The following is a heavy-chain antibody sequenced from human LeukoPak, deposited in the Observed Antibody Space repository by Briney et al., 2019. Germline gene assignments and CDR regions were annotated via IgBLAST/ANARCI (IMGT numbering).Heavy chain of an antibody. CDR3: ARVVVVPAAIRRDNWFDP. CDR1: GYTFTSYD. J-gene: IGHJ5*02. CDR2: MNPNSGNT. V-gene: IGHV1-8*01. Sequence: ASVKVSCKASGYTFTSYDINWVRQATGQGLEWMGWMNPNSGNTGYAQKFQGRVTMTRNTSISTAYMELSSLRSEDTAVYYCARVVVVPAAIRRDNWFDPWGQGTLVTVSS. D-gene: IGHD2-2*02.